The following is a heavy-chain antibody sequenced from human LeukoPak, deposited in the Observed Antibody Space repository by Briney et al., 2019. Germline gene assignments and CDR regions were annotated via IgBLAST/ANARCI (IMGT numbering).Heavy chain of an antibody. CDR2: IWYDGSNK. CDR3: ARDNRGLGSGSSRGYFDY. D-gene: IGHD3-10*01. Sequence: GGSLRLSCAASGFTFSSYGMHWVRQAPGKGLEWVAVIWYDGSNKYYADSVKGRFTISRDNSKNTLYLQMNSLRAEGTAVYYRARDNRGLGSGSSRGYFDYWGQGTLVTVSS. CDR1: GFTFSSYG. J-gene: IGHJ4*02. V-gene: IGHV3-33*01.